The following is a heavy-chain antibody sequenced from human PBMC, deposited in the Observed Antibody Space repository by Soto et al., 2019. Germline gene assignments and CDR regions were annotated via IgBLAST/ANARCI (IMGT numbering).Heavy chain of an antibody. J-gene: IGHJ6*02. Sequence: VGSLRLSCTASGFSFSSYSLHWVRQTPGKGLEWVAVISYDGSNKYYADSVKGRFTVSRDSPKNTLFLQMNSLKPEDTAVYYCARAPPRGIAAPGTWGSGMDVWGQGTTVTVSS. CDR3: ARAPPRGIAAPGTWGSGMDV. D-gene: IGHD6-13*01. V-gene: IGHV3-30-3*01. CDR1: GFSFSSYS. CDR2: ISYDGSNK.